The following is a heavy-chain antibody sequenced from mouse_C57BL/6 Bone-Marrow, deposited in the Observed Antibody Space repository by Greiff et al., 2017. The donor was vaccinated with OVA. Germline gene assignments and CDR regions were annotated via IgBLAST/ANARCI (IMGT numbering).Heavy chain of an antibody. J-gene: IGHJ4*01. CDR1: GFTFSDYY. CDR3: ARRGIPQDYAMDY. CDR2: ISNGGGCT. Sequence: EVHLVESGGGLVQPGGSLKLSCAASGFTFSDYYMYWVRQTPEKRLEWVAYISNGGGCTYYPDNVKGRFTISRDNAKNTQYLHMSRLKSEDTAMYDCARRGIPQDYAMDYWGQGTSVTVSS. V-gene: IGHV5-12*01. D-gene: IGHD4-1*01.